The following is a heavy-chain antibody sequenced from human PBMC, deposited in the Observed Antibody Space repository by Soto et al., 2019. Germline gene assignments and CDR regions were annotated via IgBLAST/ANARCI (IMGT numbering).Heavy chain of an antibody. CDR2: ISGSGGST. V-gene: IGHV3-23*01. CDR1: GFTFSSYA. D-gene: IGHD3-10*01. J-gene: IGHJ4*02. Sequence: FLRLSCAASGFTFSSYAMSWVRQAPGKGLEWVSAISGSGGSTYYADSVKGRFTISRDNSKNTLYLQMNSLRAEDTAVYYCAKRLRLWFGELLTFDYWGQGTLVTVSS. CDR3: AKRLRLWFGELLTFDY.